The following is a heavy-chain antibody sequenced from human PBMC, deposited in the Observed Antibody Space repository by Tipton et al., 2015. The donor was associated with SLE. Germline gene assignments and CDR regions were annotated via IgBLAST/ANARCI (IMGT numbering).Heavy chain of an antibody. CDR2: IYYSGST. Sequence: TLSLTCTVSGGSISSSNYYWGWIRQPPGKGLEWIGSIYYSGSTYYNPSLKSRVTISVDTSKNQFSLTLSSVTAADTAIYYCARWNFVTMTGGFDIWAKGQCSPSLQ. D-gene: IGHD1-7*01. V-gene: IGHV4-39*07. CDR1: GGSISSSNYY. CDR3: ARWNFVTMTGGFDI. J-gene: IGHJ3*02.